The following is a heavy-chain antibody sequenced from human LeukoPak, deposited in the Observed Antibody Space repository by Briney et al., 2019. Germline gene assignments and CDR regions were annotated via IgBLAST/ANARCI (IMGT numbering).Heavy chain of an antibody. CDR2: IYYSGST. CDR1: GVSISSSSYY. J-gene: IGHJ4*02. Sequence: SETLSLTCTVSGVSISSSSYYWGWIRQPPGKGLEWIGSIYYSGSTYYNPSLKSRVTISVDTSKNQFSLKLSSVTAADTAVYYCARRESSSWYGLFDYWGQGTLVTVSS. CDR3: ARRESSSWYGLFDY. D-gene: IGHD6-13*01. V-gene: IGHV4-39*01.